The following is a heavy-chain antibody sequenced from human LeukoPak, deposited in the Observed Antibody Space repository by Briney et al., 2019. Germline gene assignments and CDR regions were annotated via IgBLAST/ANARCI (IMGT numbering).Heavy chain of an antibody. CDR1: GFTFSSYA. D-gene: IGHD3-22*01. V-gene: IGHV4-59*01. CDR2: IYYSGST. J-gene: IGHJ4*02. CDR3: APQPRYYFDGSGYGL. Sequence: GSLRLSCAASGFTFSSYAMSWIRQPPGKGLQWIGYIYYSGSTNYNPSLKSRVTISVDTSKNQFSLKLTSVTAADTAVYYCAPQPRYYFDGSGYGLWGQGTLVTVSS.